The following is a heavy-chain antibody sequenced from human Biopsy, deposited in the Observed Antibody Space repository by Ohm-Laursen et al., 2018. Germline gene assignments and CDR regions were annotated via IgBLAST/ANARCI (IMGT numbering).Heavy chain of an antibody. CDR3: AAFPFSGGPAFDI. D-gene: IGHD2/OR15-2a*01. CDR2: TYYRGTS. CDR1: GGSVGDYF. J-gene: IGHJ3*02. Sequence: GTLSLTCSVSGGSVGDYFLSWIRLVPGKRPERIGYTYYRGTSENNPSLRSRVTTSVDISRNQFFLNMKSVTGADTAVYYCAAFPFSGGPAFDIWGQGTTVIVSS. V-gene: IGHV4-59*02.